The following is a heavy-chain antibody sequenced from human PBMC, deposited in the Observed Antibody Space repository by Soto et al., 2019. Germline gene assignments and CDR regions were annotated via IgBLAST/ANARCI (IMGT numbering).Heavy chain of an antibody. CDR3: ARDLDASGSYFTAY. Sequence: QVQLVQSGAEVKEPGASVKVSCKASGYTFSSIGISWVRQAPGQGLEWMGWITPYKGDTYYTKRLKGRVTMTTDTSTSTAYMELRSLRYDDTAVYYCARDLDASGSYFTAYWGQGTLVIVSS. CDR2: ITPYKGDT. CDR1: GYTFSSIG. D-gene: IGHD3-10*01. V-gene: IGHV1-18*01. J-gene: IGHJ4*02.